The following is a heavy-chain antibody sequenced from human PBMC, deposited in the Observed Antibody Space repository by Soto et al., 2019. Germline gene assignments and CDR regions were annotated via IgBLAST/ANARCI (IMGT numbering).Heavy chain of an antibody. CDR1: GGSISSYY. D-gene: IGHD3-22*01. CDR3: ARGGYDSSGYYLVYFDY. V-gene: IGHV4-4*07. J-gene: IGHJ4*02. Sequence: SETLSLTCTVSGGSISSYYWSWIRQPAGKGLEWIGRIYTSGSTNYNPSLKSRVTMSVDTSKNQFSLKLSSVTAADTAVYYCARGGYDSSGYYLVYFDYWGQGTLVTVSS. CDR2: IYTSGST.